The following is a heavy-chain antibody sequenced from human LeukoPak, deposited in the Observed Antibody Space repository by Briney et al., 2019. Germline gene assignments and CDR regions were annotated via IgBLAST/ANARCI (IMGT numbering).Heavy chain of an antibody. CDR3: AKAGYCSSTSCYPIGFDP. Sequence: GGSLRLSCAASGFTFSSYAMSWVRQAPGKGLEWVSLLSGSGTSTSYADSVKGRFTISRDNSKNTLYLQMNSLRAEDTAVYYCAKAGYCSSTSCYPIGFDPWGQGTLVTVSS. CDR2: LSGSGTST. D-gene: IGHD2-2*01. V-gene: IGHV3-23*01. CDR1: GFTFSSYA. J-gene: IGHJ5*02.